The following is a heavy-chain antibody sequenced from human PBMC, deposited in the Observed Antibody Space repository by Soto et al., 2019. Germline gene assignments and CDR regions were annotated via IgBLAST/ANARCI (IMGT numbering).Heavy chain of an antibody. CDR2: IYHSGST. CDR1: GGSISSDGYS. CDR3: ARVSGSYYYGMDV. V-gene: IGHV4-30-2*01. Sequence: PSETLSLTCAVSGGSISSDGYSWSWIRQPPGKGLEWIGYIYHSGSTYYNPSLKSRVTISVDRSKNQFSLKLSSVTAADTAVYYCARVSGSYYYGMDVWGQGTTVTVSS. J-gene: IGHJ6*02.